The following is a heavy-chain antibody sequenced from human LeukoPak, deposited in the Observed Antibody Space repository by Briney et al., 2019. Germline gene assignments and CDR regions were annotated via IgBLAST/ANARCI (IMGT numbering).Heavy chain of an antibody. CDR2: ISASGTVT. CDR3: ARDGTPDYGSVWVYMDV. CDR1: GFSFRSYE. D-gene: IGHD4/OR15-4a*01. Sequence: GGSLRLSCAASGFSFRSYEMNWVRQAPGKGLQWIAYISASGTVTHYADSMKGRFTISRDNAKNSLYLEMNSLRGEDPAVYYCARDGTPDYGSVWVYMDVWGKGTTVTISS. V-gene: IGHV3-48*03. J-gene: IGHJ6*04.